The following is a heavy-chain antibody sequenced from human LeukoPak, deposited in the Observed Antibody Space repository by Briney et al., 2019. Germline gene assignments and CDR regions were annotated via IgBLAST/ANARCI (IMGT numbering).Heavy chain of an antibody. CDR2: INPNSGGT. J-gene: IGHJ6*03. CDR1: GYTFTVYY. Sequence: GASVKVSCKASGYTFTVYYMHWERQAPGQGPEWMGGINPNSGGTKYAQKFQGRVTMTRDTSISTAYMELSRLRSDDTAVYYCAREFWSGYYLAYYYYMDVWGKGTTVTVSS. V-gene: IGHV1-2*02. D-gene: IGHD3-3*01. CDR3: AREFWSGYYLAYYYYMDV.